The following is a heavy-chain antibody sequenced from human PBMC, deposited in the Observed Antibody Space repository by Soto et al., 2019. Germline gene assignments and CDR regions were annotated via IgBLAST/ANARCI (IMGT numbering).Heavy chain of an antibody. D-gene: IGHD2-21*02. CDR1: GESISSSSYY. Sequence: SETMSLTCIVSGESISSSSYYWGWIRQPPGKGLEWIGSIYYSGRTYYNPSFKSRVTISIDTSKNQFSLKLSSVTATDTAVYYCARQRTTVVTQAYFDHWGQGALVTVSS. CDR3: ARQRTTVVTQAYFDH. CDR2: IYYSGRT. J-gene: IGHJ4*02. V-gene: IGHV4-39*01.